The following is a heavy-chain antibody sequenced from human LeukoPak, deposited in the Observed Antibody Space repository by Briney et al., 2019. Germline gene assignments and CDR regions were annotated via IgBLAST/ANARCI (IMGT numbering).Heavy chain of an antibody. J-gene: IGHJ4*02. V-gene: IGHV3-48*03. Sequence: QPGGSLRLSCAASGFTFSSYEMNWVRQAPGKGLEWVSYISSSGSTIYYADSVKGRFTISRDNAKNSLYLQMNSLRAEDTAVYYCARVSYYDSSYFDYWGQGTLVTVSS. D-gene: IGHD3-22*01. CDR2: ISSSGSTI. CDR1: GFTFSSYE. CDR3: ARVSYYDSSYFDY.